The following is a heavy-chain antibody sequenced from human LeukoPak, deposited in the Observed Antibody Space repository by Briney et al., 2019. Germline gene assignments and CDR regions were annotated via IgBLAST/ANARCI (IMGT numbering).Heavy chain of an antibody. CDR2: INPSGGST. CDR1: GYTFTSYY. Sequence: ASVKVSCKASGYTFTSYYMHWVRQAPGQGLEWMGIINPSGGSTSYAQKFRGRVTMTRDTSTSTVYMELSSLRSEDTAVYYCARDRSRGVFDYWGQGTLVTVSS. CDR3: ARDRSRGVFDY. D-gene: IGHD3-16*01. J-gene: IGHJ4*02. V-gene: IGHV1-46*01.